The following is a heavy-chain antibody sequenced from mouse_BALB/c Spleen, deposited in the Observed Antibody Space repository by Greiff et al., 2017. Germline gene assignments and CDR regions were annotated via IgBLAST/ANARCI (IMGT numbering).Heavy chain of an antibody. Sequence: VQLQQSGPELVKPGASVKISCKASGYAFSSSWMNWVKQRPGQGLEWIGRIYPGDGDTNYNGKFKGKATLTADKSSSTAYMQLSSLTSVDSAVYFCARSGVPPAMDYWGQGTSVTVSS. CDR1: GYAFSSSW. D-gene: IGHD2-14*01. CDR3: ARSGVPPAMDY. CDR2: IYPGDGDT. V-gene: IGHV1-82*01. J-gene: IGHJ4*01.